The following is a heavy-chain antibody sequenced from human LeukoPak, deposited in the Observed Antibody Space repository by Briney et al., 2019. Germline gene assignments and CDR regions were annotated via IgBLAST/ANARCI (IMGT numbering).Heavy chain of an antibody. CDR3: ARALTPGYCSGGTCSYFDY. Sequence: SETLSLTCIVSGGSISSSSYYWGWTRQPPGKGREWIGSIYYSGSTYYNPSLKRRVTISVDTSTNQFSLKLSSVTAADTAVYYCARALTPGYCSGGTCSYFDYWGQGTLVTVSS. CDR2: IYYSGST. J-gene: IGHJ4*02. D-gene: IGHD2-15*01. V-gene: IGHV4-39*01. CDR1: GGSISSSSYY.